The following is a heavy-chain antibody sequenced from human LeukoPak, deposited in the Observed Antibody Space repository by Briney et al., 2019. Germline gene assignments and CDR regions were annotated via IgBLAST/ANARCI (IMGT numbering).Heavy chain of an antibody. CDR3: ATFGTSYYFDY. D-gene: IGHD3-16*01. V-gene: IGHV4-34*01. J-gene: IGHJ4*02. CDR1: GGSFSGYY. Sequence: SETLSLTCAVYGGSFSGYYWSWIRQPPGKGLEWIGEINHSGSTNYNPSLKSRVTISVDTSKNQFSPKLSSVTAADTAVYYCATFGTSYYFDYWGQGTLVTVSS. CDR2: INHSGST.